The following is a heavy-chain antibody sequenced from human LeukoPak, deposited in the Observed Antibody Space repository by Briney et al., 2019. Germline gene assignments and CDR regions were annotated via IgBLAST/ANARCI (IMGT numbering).Heavy chain of an antibody. J-gene: IGHJ6*02. CDR2: ISGSSSAI. CDR3: AKALPTVTIYYYYGMDV. Sequence: GGSLRLSCAASGFTFSTYGMNWVRQAPGKGLEWVSYISGSSSAIYYTDSVKGRFTISRDNAEKSVYLQMNSLRAEDTAVYYCAKALPTVTIYYYYGMDVWGQGTTVTVSS. CDR1: GFTFSTYG. V-gene: IGHV3-48*01. D-gene: IGHD4-11*01.